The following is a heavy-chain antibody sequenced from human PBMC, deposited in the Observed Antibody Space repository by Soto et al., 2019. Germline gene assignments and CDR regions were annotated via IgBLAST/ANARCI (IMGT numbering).Heavy chain of an antibody. J-gene: IGHJ4*02. D-gene: IGHD3-22*01. CDR1: GGSSSGYY. V-gene: IGHV4-34*01. Sequence: SETLSRTCAVYGGSSSGYYWSWIRQPPGKGLEWIGEINHSGSTNYNPSLKSRVTISVDTCKNQFSLKLSSVTAADTAVYYCARAGYYDSSGYYGYWGQGILVTVSS. CDR3: ARAGYYDSSGYYGY. CDR2: INHSGST.